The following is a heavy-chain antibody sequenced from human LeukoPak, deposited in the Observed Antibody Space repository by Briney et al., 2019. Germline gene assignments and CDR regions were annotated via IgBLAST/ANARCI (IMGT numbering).Heavy chain of an antibody. CDR2: ISTSGSTI. CDR1: GFTFSSFE. D-gene: IGHD3-9*01. V-gene: IGHV3-48*03. Sequence: GGSLRLSCAASGFTFSSFEMNWVRQAPGKGLEWLSHISTSGSTIYYADSVKGRFTISRDNAKNSLYLQMNSLRAEDTAVYYCAKQGRDWLRDYYYYMDVWGKGTTVTISS. CDR3: AKQGRDWLRDYYYYMDV. J-gene: IGHJ6*03.